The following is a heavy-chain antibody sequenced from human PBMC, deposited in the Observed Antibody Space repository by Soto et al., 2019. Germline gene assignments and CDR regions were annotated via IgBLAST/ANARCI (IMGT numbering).Heavy chain of an antibody. CDR3: ARREYGLDV. Sequence: QVQLQESGPSLVKPSETVSLTCSVSGGPISSTSYFWAWIRQPPGKGLEWIGSTYLDGRISYNPARESRLTISVNTSKSHSSLAMTAVAASDTALYYCARREYGLDVWGQGTTVNVSS. J-gene: IGHJ6*02. CDR1: GGPISSTSYF. D-gene: IGHD6-6*01. V-gene: IGHV4-39*01. CDR2: TYLDGRI.